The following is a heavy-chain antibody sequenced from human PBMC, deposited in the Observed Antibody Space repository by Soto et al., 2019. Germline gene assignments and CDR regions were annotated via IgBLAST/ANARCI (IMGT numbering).Heavy chain of an antibody. V-gene: IGHV4-59*01. D-gene: IGHD3-10*01. J-gene: IGHJ4*02. CDR1: SGSISSYN. CDR2: INYSGST. Sequence: PSETLSLTCTVSSGSISSYNWNWVRQPPGKGLEWIGFINYSGSTHYNPSLKSRVTISLDTSKNQSSLKLNSVTAADTAVYYCARENYYALDYWGPGTLVTVSS. CDR3: ARENYYALDY.